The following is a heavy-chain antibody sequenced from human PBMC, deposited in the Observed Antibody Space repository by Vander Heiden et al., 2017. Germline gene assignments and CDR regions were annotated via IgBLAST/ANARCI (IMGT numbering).Heavy chain of an antibody. V-gene: IGHV5-51*01. D-gene: IGHD1-26*01. CDR2: IYPEDSDT. Sequence: QLVQSGAEVKKPGESLKISCQASRYSFPSYWLAWVRQVPGKGLEWMGVIYPEDSDTRYSPSFEGQVNMSADKSITTAYLQWSSLKASDTAMYYCARLVGTTLDSWGQGTMVTVSS. CDR3: ARLVGTTLDS. J-gene: IGHJ4*02. CDR1: RYSFPSYW.